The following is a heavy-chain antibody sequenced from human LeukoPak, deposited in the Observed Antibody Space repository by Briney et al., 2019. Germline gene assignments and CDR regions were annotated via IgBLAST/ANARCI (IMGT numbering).Heavy chain of an antibody. D-gene: IGHD5-12*01. J-gene: IGHJ5*02. CDR3: ARDQNVDIVATISTFGWFDP. CDR2: IIPIFGTA. Sequence: ASVKVSCKAPGGTFSSYAISWVQQAPGQGLECMGGIIPIFGTANYAQKIQGIVTITGDQSTSTAYMELSSLRSEGTALYSCARDQNVDIVATISTFGWFDPWGQGTLVTVSS. CDR1: GGTFSSYA. V-gene: IGHV1-69*01.